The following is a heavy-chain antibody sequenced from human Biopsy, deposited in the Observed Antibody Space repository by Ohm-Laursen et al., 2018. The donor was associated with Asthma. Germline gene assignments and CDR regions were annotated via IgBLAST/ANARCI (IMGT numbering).Heavy chain of an antibody. J-gene: IGHJ6*02. CDR1: GDSFTYPGYY. V-gene: IGHV4-31*03. CDR2: IHYSGSA. CDR3: TRDRRVRFLEWPPAMDV. D-gene: IGHD3-3*01. Sequence: TLSLTCSVSGDSFTYPGYYWSWVRQLPGRGLEWIGYIHYSGSAYYNPSLKSRISMSVDMSKKQFSLEVRSVTAADTAVYYCTRDRRVRFLEWPPAMDVWGQGTTVTVSS.